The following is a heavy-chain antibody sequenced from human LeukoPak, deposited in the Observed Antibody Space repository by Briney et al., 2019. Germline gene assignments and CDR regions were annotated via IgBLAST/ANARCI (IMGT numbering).Heavy chain of an antibody. CDR1: GFTFSSYV. Sequence: GGSLRLSCAASGFTFSSYVMHWVRQAPGKGLEWVAVISYDGSNKYYADSVKGRFTISRDNSKNTLYLQMNSLRAEDTAVYYCAKGDGYNYFDYWGQGTLVTVSS. J-gene: IGHJ4*02. CDR3: AKGDGYNYFDY. CDR2: ISYDGSNK. D-gene: IGHD5-24*01. V-gene: IGHV3-30*18.